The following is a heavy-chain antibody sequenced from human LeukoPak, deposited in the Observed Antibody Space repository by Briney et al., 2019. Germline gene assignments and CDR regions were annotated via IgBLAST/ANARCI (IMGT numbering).Heavy chain of an antibody. CDR1: GGTFSSRA. CDR3: VELERRWFDP. V-gene: IGHV1-69*06. CDR2: IILLFGRP. D-gene: IGHD1-1*01. Sequence: SVKVSCKPSGGTFSSRAISWVRQAPGQGLEWMGGIILLFGRPVYAQNFQGRVTISADKSTSTAYMEVRSLRSEDTAMYYCVELERRWFDPWGQGTLVSVSS. J-gene: IGHJ5*02.